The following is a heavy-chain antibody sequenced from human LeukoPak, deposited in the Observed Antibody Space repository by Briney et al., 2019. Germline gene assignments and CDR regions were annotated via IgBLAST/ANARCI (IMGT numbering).Heavy chain of an antibody. J-gene: IGHJ3*02. CDR1: GSTFSDYY. Sequence: GGSLRLSCAASGSTFSDYYMSWIRQAPGKGLEWVSYISSSGSTIYYADSVKGRFTISRDNAKNSLYLQMNSLRAEDTAVYYCARGYDIPTFAFDIWGQGTMVTVSS. D-gene: IGHD3-9*01. CDR3: ARGYDIPTFAFDI. V-gene: IGHV3-11*04. CDR2: ISSSGSTI.